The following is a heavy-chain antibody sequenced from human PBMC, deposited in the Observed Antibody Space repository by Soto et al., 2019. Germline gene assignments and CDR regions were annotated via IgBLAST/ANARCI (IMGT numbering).Heavy chain of an antibody. D-gene: IGHD6-13*01. V-gene: IGHV1-69*06. CDR3: ASRKAAGTYYYYGMDV. CDR2: IIPIFGAA. Sequence: ASVKVSCKASGGTFSSYAISWVRQAPGQGLEWMGGIIPIFGAANYAQKFQGRVTITADKSTSTAYMELSSLRSEDTAVYYCASRKAAGTYYYYGMDVWGQGTTVTVSS. J-gene: IGHJ6*02. CDR1: GGTFSSYA.